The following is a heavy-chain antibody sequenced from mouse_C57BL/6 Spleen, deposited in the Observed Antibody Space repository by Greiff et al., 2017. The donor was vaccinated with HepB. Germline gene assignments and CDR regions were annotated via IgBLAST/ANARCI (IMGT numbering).Heavy chain of an antibody. V-gene: IGHV5-17*01. CDR1: GFTFSDYG. Sequence: EVQVVESGGGLVKPGGSLKLSCAASGFTFSDYGMHWVRQAPEKGLEWVAYISSGSSTIYYADTVKGRFTISRDNAKNTLFLQMTSLRSENTAMYSCARWRDSNPFAYWGQGTLVTVSA. J-gene: IGHJ3*01. CDR2: ISSGSSTI. D-gene: IGHD2-5*01. CDR3: ARWRDSNPFAY.